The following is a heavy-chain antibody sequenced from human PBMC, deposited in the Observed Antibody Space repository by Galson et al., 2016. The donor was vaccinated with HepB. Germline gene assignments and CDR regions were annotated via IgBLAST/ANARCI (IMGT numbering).Heavy chain of an antibody. Sequence: SLRLSCAASGFTLDDYGMSWVRQAPGKGLEWVSGINWNGESTGYAGSVKGRFTISRDNAKNSLYLQMNSLRVEDTALYHCARGALGYTYGYDTDWGQGTLVTVSS. CDR3: ARGALGYTYGYDTD. J-gene: IGHJ4*02. V-gene: IGHV3-20*01. D-gene: IGHD5-18*01. CDR1: GFTLDDYG. CDR2: INWNGEST.